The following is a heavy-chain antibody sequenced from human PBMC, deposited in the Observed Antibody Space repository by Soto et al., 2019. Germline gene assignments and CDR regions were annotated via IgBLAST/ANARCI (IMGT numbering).Heavy chain of an antibody. Sequence: QVQLVQSGAEVKKPGASVKVSCKASGYTFTSYGISWVRQAPGQRLEWMGWISAYNGNTKYAQKLQGRVTMTTDTXXXXXXXXXXXLXXXXXXXXXCARDLGQQLFDYWGQGTLVTVSS. V-gene: IGHV1-18*01. CDR2: ISAYNGNT. CDR3: ARDLGQQLFDY. J-gene: IGHJ4*02. D-gene: IGHD6-13*01. CDR1: GYTFTSYG.